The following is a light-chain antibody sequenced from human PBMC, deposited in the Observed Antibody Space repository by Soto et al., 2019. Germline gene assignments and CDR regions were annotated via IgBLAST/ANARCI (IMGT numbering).Light chain of an antibody. CDR1: QGISNF. CDR2: AAS. CDR3: QKYSSVIT. J-gene: IGKJ5*01. V-gene: IGKV1-27*01. Sequence: DIQMTQSPSSLSASVGDRVTITCRASQGISNFLAWYQQKPVKVPKLLLSAASTLQSGVPSRFSGSGSGTDFTLTITSLQPEDVATYYCQKYSSVITFGQGTRLEIK.